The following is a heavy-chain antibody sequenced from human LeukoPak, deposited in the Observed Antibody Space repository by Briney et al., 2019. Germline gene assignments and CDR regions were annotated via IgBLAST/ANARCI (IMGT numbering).Heavy chain of an antibody. D-gene: IGHD5-18*01. Sequence: SVKVSCKASGGTFSSYAISWVRQAPGQGLEWMGRIIPIFGTENYAQKFQGRVTITTDESTSTAYMELSSLRSEDTAVYYCARDLARGYSYGLHYMDVWGKGTTVTVSS. CDR1: GGTFSSYA. J-gene: IGHJ6*03. CDR3: ARDLARGYSYGLHYMDV. V-gene: IGHV1-69*05. CDR2: IIPIFGTE.